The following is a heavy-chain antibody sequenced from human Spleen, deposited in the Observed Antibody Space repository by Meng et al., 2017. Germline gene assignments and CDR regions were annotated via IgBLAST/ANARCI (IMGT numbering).Heavy chain of an antibody. CDR1: GYTFTRYY. J-gene: IGHJ4*02. Sequence: ASVKVSCKASGYTFTRYYMHWVRQAPGQGLEWMGTINPSGGSTGYAEKFQGRLTMTRETSTSTVYMELSSLRSEDTAVYYCAREANDSSGYYYMSYWGQGTLVTVSS. CDR3: AREANDSSGYYYMSY. CDR2: INPSGGST. D-gene: IGHD3-22*01. V-gene: IGHV1-46*01.